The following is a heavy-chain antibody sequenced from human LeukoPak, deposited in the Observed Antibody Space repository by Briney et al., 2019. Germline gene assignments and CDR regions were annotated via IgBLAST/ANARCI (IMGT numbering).Heavy chain of an antibody. V-gene: IGHV1-2*02. CDR3: ARDIVVVPAAPVAEYFQH. J-gene: IGHJ1*01. CDR2: INPNSGGT. CDR1: GYTFTGYY. Sequence: ASVKVSCKASGYTFTGYYMHWVRQAPGQGLEWMGWINPNSGGTNYAQKFQGRVTMTRDTSISTAYMELSSLRSEDTAVYYCARDIVVVPAAPVAEYFQHWGQGTLVTVSS. D-gene: IGHD2-2*01.